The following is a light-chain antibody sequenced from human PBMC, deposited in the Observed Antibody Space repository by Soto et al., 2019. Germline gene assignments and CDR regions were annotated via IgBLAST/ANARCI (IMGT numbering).Light chain of an antibody. J-gene: IGKJ5*01. CDR3: QQYAESPIT. CDR2: AAS. Sequence: EIVLTQYPGSLSFSPGEGSTPSCRASETIKKNYLAWYQQQPGQAPRLLIYAASRRATGIPDRFSGGGSGTDFTLTISRLEPEDIAVFYCQQYAESPITFGQGTRLEIK. V-gene: IGKV3-20*01. CDR1: ETIKKNY.